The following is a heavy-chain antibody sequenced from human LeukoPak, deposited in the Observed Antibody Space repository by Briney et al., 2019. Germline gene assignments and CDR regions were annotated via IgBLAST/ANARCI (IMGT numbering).Heavy chain of an antibody. Sequence: GGSLRLSCAASGFTFSNAWMSWVRQAPGKGLEWVGRIKSKTDGGTTDYAAPVKGRFTISRDDPKNTLYLQMNSLKTEDTAVYYCTTDGSYSSSWYSGYYYYYMDVWGKGTTVTISS. CDR3: TTDGSYSSSWYSGYYYYYMDV. V-gene: IGHV3-15*01. CDR1: GFTFSNAW. J-gene: IGHJ6*03. CDR2: IKSKTDGGTT. D-gene: IGHD6-13*01.